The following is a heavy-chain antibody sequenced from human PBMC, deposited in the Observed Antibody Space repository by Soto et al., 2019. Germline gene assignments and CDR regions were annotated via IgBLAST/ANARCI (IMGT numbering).Heavy chain of an antibody. V-gene: IGHV3-23*01. CDR1: GFTLSSYA. Sequence: GGSLRLSCAASGFTLSSYAMSWVRQAPGKGLEWVSAISGSGGSTYYADSVKGQVTISADKSISTAYLQWSSLEASDTAMYYCARPTYCSSTHCSPFDYWGQGTLVTVSS. D-gene: IGHD2-2*01. J-gene: IGHJ4*02. CDR3: ARPTYCSSTHCSPFDY. CDR2: ISGSGGST.